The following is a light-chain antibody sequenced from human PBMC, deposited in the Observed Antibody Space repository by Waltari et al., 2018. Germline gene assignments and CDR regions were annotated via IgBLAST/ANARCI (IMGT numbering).Light chain of an antibody. CDR1: SSNIGNNL. CDR3: GTWDGSLSAWL. CDR2: END. Sequence: QSVLTQPPSVSAAPGQRVTISCSGSSSNIGNNLVSWYQQFPGTVPKLLIYENDQRPSGIPDRFSGSKSGTSATLTITGLQTGDEAEYYCGTWDGSLSAWLFGGGTKLTVL. J-gene: IGLJ2*01. V-gene: IGLV1-51*02.